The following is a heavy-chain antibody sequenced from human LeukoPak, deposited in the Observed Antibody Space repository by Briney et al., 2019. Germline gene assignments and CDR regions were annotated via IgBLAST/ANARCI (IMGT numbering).Heavy chain of an antibody. J-gene: IGHJ6*02. CDR2: ISSSSSYI. V-gene: IGHV3-21*01. CDR1: GFTFSSYS. D-gene: IGHD1-26*01. Sequence: GGSLRLSCAASGFTFSSYSMNWVRQAPGKGLEWVSSISSSSSYIYYADSVKGRFTISRDNAKNSLYLQMNSLRAEDTAVYYCAGTGSYHVYYYYYGMDVWGQGTTVTVSS. CDR3: AGTGSYHVYYYYYGMDV.